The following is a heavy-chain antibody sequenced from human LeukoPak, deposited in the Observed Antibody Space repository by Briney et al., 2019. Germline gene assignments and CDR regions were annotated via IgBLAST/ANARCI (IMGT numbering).Heavy chain of an antibody. Sequence: SETLSLTCAVYGGSFSGYYWSWIRQPPGKGLEWIGEINHSGSTYYNPSLKSRVIILVDTAKNHFSLNLTSVTAADTAVYYCARSDGYGLVGIWGQGTMVTVSS. CDR2: INHSGST. CDR3: ARSDGYGLVGI. CDR1: GGSFSGYY. D-gene: IGHD3-10*01. J-gene: IGHJ3*02. V-gene: IGHV4-34*01.